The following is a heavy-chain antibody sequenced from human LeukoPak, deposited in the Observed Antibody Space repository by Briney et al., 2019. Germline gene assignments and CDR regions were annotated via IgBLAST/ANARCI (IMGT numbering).Heavy chain of an antibody. D-gene: IGHD5-24*01. V-gene: IGHV4-34*01. CDR1: GGSFSGYY. CDR2: INHSGST. CDR3: SWLQPDAFDI. J-gene: IGHJ3*02. Sequence: SETLSLTCAVYGGSFSGYYWSWIRQPPGKGLEWIGEINHSGSTNYNPSLKGRVTISVDTSKNQFSLKLSSVTAADTAVYYCSWLQPDAFDIWGQGTMVTVSS.